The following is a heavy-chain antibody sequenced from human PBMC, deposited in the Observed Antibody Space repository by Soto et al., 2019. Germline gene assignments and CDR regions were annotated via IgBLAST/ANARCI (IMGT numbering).Heavy chain of an antibody. J-gene: IGHJ6*02. CDR1: GYTFTNFY. Sequence: ASVKVSCKASGYTFTNFYISWLRQAPGQGLEWMGLINPSGGSTTYPQKFQGRVTMTRDTSTNTVHMELITLRSEDTAVYYCARSYVGRPLDVWGPGTTVTVSS. D-gene: IGHD1-26*01. V-gene: IGHV1-46*01. CDR2: INPSGGST. CDR3: ARSYVGRPLDV.